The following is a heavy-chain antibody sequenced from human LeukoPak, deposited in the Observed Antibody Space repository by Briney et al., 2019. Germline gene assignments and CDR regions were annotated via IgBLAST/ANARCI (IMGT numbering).Heavy chain of an antibody. V-gene: IGHV3-15*01. Sequence: PVGSLRLSSAASGFTSSNAWMSWVRQAPGKGLEWVGRIKSKTDGGTRDYAAPVKGRFTISRDDSKNTLYLQMNSLKTEDTAVYYWTTFDYAAFLIWGEGTMVPVSS. CDR1: GFTSSNAW. CDR3: TTFDYAAFLI. CDR2: IKSKTDGGTR. D-gene: IGHD4/OR15-4a*01. J-gene: IGHJ3*02.